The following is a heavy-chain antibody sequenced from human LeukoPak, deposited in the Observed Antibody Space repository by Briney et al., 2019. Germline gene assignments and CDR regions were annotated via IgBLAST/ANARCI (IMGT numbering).Heavy chain of an antibody. CDR2: IYYSGST. CDR1: GGSISSSSYY. J-gene: IGHJ3*02. D-gene: IGHD6-6*01. V-gene: IGHV4-39*01. CDR3: ARVEYSSTIIPDAFDI. Sequence: SETLSLTCIVSGGSISSSSYYWGWIRQPPGKGLEWIGSIYYSGSTYYNPSLKSRVTISVDTSKNQFSLKLCSVTAADTAVYYCARVEYSSTIIPDAFDIWGQGTMVTVSS.